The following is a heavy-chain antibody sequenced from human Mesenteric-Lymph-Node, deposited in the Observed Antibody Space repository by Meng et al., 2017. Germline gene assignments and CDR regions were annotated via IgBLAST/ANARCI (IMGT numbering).Heavy chain of an antibody. CDR3: ARGVYYYESSGDYFDY. J-gene: IGHJ4*02. CDR2: IYTSGST. Sequence: GSLRLSCTVSGGSISSYYWSWIRQPAGKRLEWIGRIYTSGSTNYNPSLKSRVTMSVDTSKNQFSLKLSSVTAAETAVYYRARGVYYYESSGDYFDYWGQGKLVTVSS. D-gene: IGHD3-22*01. CDR1: GGSISSYY. V-gene: IGHV4-4*07.